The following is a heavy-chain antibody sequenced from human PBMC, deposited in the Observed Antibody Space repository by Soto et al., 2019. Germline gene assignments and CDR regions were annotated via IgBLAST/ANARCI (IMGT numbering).Heavy chain of an antibody. V-gene: IGHV3-7*04. J-gene: IGHJ4*02. CDR1: GFTFSSYW. D-gene: IGHD7-27*01. Sequence: PGGSLRLSCAASGFTFSSYWMTWVRQAPGKGLEWVANIKQDGSQQYYMESVKGRFSISRDNANNSLYLQMHYLRADDTAVYYCARDVSGGQGALGYWGQGTLVTVSS. CDR3: ARDVSGGQGALGY. CDR2: IKQDGSQQ.